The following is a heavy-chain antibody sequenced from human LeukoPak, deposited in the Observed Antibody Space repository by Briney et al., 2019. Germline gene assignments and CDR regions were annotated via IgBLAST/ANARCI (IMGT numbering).Heavy chain of an antibody. D-gene: IGHD3-10*01. J-gene: IGHJ4*02. Sequence: SQTLSLTCTVSGGSISSGSYYWSWIRQPAGKGLEWIGRIYTSGSTNYNPSLKSRVTISVDTSKNQFSLKLSSVTAADTAVYYCARGDYYGSGSYLRFDYWGQGTLVTVSS. V-gene: IGHV4-61*02. CDR1: GGSISSGSYY. CDR3: ARGDYYGSGSYLRFDY. CDR2: IYTSGST.